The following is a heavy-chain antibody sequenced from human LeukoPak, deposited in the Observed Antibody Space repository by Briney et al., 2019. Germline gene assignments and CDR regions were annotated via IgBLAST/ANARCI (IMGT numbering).Heavy chain of an antibody. CDR1: GGSISSYY. CDR2: IYTSGST. J-gene: IGHJ6*02. D-gene: IGHD1-26*01. V-gene: IGHV4-4*07. CDR3: ARAPGGIVGATIDYYYYGMDV. Sequence: SETLSVTCAVSGGSISSYYWTWIRQPPGKGLEWIGRIYTSGSTNYNPSLKSRVTMSVDTSKNQFSLKLSSVTAADTAVYYCARAPGGIVGATIDYYYYGMDVWGQGTTVTVSS.